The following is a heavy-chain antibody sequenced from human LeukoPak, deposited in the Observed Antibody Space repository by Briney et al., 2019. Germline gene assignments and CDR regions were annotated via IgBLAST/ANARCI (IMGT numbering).Heavy chain of an antibody. CDR2: ISYDGSNK. J-gene: IGHJ3*02. Sequence: QSGGSLRLSCAASGFTFSSYGMHWVRQAPGKGLEWVAVISYDGSNKYYADSVKGRFTISRDNSKNTLYLQMYSLRAEDTAVYYCAKEDSHFDYGGNSVDFVFDIWGQGTMVTVSS. CDR1: GFTFSSYG. V-gene: IGHV3-30*18. D-gene: IGHD4-23*01. CDR3: AKEDSHFDYGGNSVDFVFDI.